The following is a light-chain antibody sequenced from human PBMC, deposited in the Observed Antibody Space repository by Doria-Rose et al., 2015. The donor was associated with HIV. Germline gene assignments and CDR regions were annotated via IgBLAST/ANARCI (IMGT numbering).Light chain of an antibody. CDR3: QQTYTSPST. Sequence: DIRMTQSPSSLSASVGGSVTITCRASHSINSYLNWYQQKPGKAPNLLIYGSFSMQGGVPSRFSGSGSGTEYTLTISNLQPEDFATYYCQQTYTSPSTFGQRTKIEIK. CDR1: HSINSY. V-gene: IGKV1-39*01. J-gene: IGKJ1*01. CDR2: GSF.